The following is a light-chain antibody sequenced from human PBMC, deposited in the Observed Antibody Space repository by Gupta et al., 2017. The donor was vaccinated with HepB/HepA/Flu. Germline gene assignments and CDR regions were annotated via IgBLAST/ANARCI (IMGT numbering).Light chain of an antibody. V-gene: IGKV3-15*01. CDR1: QSVSRN. Sequence: EIVMTQSPATLSVSQGERATLSCRASQSVSRNLAWYQQKPGQAPRLLVYGASTRATGIPARFSGSGSGTEFTLTISSLQSEDFAVYYCQQNNNWPLAFGQGTRLEIK. CDR3: QQNNNWPLA. J-gene: IGKJ5*01. CDR2: GAS.